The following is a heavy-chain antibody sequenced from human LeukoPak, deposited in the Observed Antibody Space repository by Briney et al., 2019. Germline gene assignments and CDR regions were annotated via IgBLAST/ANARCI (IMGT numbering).Heavy chain of an antibody. Sequence: PSETLSLTCTVSGGSISSSSYYWGWIRQPPGKGLEWIGSIYYSGSTYYNPSLKSRVTISVDTSKNQFSLKLSSVTAADTAVYYCARSSPYYYDSSGYYYPHFDYWGQGTLVTVSS. CDR1: GGSISSSSYY. CDR3: ARSSPYYYDSSGYYYPHFDY. V-gene: IGHV4-39*01. D-gene: IGHD3-22*01. CDR2: IYYSGST. J-gene: IGHJ4*02.